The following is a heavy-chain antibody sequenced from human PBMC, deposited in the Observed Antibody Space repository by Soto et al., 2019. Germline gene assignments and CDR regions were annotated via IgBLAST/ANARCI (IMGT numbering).Heavy chain of an antibody. CDR1: GFTFSSYW. J-gene: IGHJ3*02. V-gene: IGHV3-74*01. CDR3: ARRGYSSSWYETPVGI. Sequence: VGSLRLSCAASGFTFSSYWMHWVRQAPGKGLVWVSRINSDGSSTSYADSVKGRFTISRDNAKNTLYLQMNSLRAEDTAVYYCARRGYSSSWYETPVGIWGQGTMVTVSS. D-gene: IGHD6-13*01. CDR2: INSDGSST.